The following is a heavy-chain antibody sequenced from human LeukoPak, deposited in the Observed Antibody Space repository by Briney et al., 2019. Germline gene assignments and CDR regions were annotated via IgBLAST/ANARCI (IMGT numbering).Heavy chain of an antibody. V-gene: IGHV3-23*01. CDR3: ARGYSSGYYPPFFDY. D-gene: IGHD3-22*01. J-gene: IGHJ4*02. Sequence: PGGSLRLSCAASGFTFSSYAMSWVRQAPGKGLEWVSAISGSGGSTYYADSVKGRFTISRDNAKNSLYLQMNSLRAEDTAVYYCARGYSSGYYPPFFDYWGQGTLVTVSS. CDR1: GFTFSSYA. CDR2: ISGSGGST.